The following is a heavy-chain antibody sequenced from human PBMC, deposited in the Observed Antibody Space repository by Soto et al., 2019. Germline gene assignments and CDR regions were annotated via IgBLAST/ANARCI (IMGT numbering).Heavy chain of an antibody. Sequence: EVQLLESGGGLVQPGGSLRLSCAASGFTFSSYAMNWVRQAPGKGLEWVAGISGSGDSTYYADSVKGRFTISRDKSKNTLYLQMNSLRAEETAVYYCARRGSGSYYDYWGQGTLVTVSS. J-gene: IGHJ4*02. V-gene: IGHV3-23*01. CDR1: GFTFSSYA. CDR2: ISGSGDST. D-gene: IGHD1-26*01. CDR3: ARRGSGSYYDY.